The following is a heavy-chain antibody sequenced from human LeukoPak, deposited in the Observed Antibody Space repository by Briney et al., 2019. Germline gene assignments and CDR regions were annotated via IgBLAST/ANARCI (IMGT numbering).Heavy chain of an antibody. CDR3: ARPATVVTPEGDLDFDY. V-gene: IGHV1-18*01. Sequence: ASVKVSCKASGYTFTSYGISWVRQAPGQGLEWMGWISAYNGNTNYAQKLQGRVTMTTDTSTSTAYMELSSLRSEDTAVYYCARPATVVTPEGDLDFDYWGQGTLVTVSS. CDR2: ISAYNGNT. D-gene: IGHD4-23*01. J-gene: IGHJ4*02. CDR1: GYTFTSYG.